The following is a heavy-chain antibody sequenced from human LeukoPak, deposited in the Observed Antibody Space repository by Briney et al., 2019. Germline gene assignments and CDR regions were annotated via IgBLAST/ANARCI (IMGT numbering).Heavy chain of an antibody. Sequence: GGSLRLSCAASGFTFSSCAMTWVRQAPGKGLEWVSYISTGSTTIYYTDSVKGRFTISRDKAKNSLYLQMNSLRVEDTAVYYCARDPEQWLVGFDYWGQGTLVTVSS. J-gene: IGHJ4*02. V-gene: IGHV3-48*01. CDR3: ARDPEQWLVGFDY. CDR1: GFTFSSCA. CDR2: ISTGSTTI. D-gene: IGHD6-19*01.